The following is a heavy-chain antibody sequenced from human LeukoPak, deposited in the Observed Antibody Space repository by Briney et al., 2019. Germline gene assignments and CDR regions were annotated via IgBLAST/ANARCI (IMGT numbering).Heavy chain of an antibody. CDR3: ASQKVGATDY. V-gene: IGHV3-7*01. D-gene: IGHD1-26*01. Sequence: GGSLRLSCAASGFIFSDHYLDWVRQAPGKGLDCVANIKQDGSEKYYVDSVKGRFTISRDNAKNSLYLQMNNLRAEDTAVYYCASQKVGATDYWGQGTLVTVSS. CDR1: GFIFSDHY. CDR2: IKQDGSEK. J-gene: IGHJ4*02.